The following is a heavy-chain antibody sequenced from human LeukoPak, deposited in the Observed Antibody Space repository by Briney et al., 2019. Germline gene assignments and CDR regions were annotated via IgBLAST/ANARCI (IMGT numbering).Heavy chain of an antibody. J-gene: IGHJ4*02. V-gene: IGHV3-11*04. CDR2: IGNSNSGSAT. D-gene: IGHD5-12*01. CDR3: ARDPGYSNSPYYLDY. Sequence: GGSLRLSCAASGFSFSDYYMGWIRQAPGKGLDWVSFIGNSNSGSATYYADSVKGRFTISRDNAKNSLYLQMNSLRAEVTAVFYCARDPGYSNSPYYLDYWGQGTLVTVSS. CDR1: GFSFSDYY.